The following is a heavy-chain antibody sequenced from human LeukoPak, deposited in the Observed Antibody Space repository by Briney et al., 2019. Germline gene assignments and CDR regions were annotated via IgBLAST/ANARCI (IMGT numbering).Heavy chain of an antibody. V-gene: IGHV4-59*01. D-gene: IGHD1-1*01. CDR2: IYYSGST. CDR1: GGSISSYY. J-gene: IGHJ3*02. Sequence: SETLSLTCTVSGGSISSYYWSWIRQPPGKGLEWIGYIYYSGSTNYNPSLKSRVTISVDTSKNQFSLKLSSVTAADTAVYYCARTTRDAFDIWGRGTMVTVSS. CDR3: ARTTRDAFDI.